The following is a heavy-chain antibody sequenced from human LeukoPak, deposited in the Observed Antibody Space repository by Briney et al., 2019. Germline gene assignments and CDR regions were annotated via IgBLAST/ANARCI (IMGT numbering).Heavy chain of an antibody. CDR1: GGSISSGSYY. Sequence: KASETLSLTCTVSGGSISSGSYYWSWIRQPAGKGLEWIGRIYTSGSTNYNPSLKSRVTISVDTSKNQFSLKLSSVTAADTAVYYCARGYSTGWNEYNWFDPWGQGTLVTVSS. V-gene: IGHV4-61*02. J-gene: IGHJ5*02. D-gene: IGHD6-19*01. CDR3: ARGYSTGWNEYNWFDP. CDR2: IYTSGST.